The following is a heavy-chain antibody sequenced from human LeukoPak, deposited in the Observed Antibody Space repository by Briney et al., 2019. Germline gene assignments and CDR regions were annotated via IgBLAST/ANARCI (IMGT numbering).Heavy chain of an antibody. CDR1: GYTFTGSY. CDR2: INPNTGGT. D-gene: IGHD6-13*01. J-gene: IGHJ5*02. CDR3: ARQRVAAAGPNRFDP. V-gene: IGHV1-2*02. Sequence: ASVKVSCKASGYTFTGSYMHWARQAPGQGLEWMGWINPNTGGTNYAQQFQGRVTMTRDTSISTAYMELSRLKSDDTAVYYCARQRVAAAGPNRFDPWGQGTLVTVSS.